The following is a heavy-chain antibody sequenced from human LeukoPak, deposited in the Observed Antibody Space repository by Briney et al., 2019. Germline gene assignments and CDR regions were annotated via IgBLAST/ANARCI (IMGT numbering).Heavy chain of an antibody. D-gene: IGHD5-24*01. J-gene: IGHJ3*02. CDR3: AAGMQMATIVDAFDI. Sequence: EASVKVSCKASGFTFTSSAMQWVRQARGQRLEWIGWIVVGSGNTNYAQKFQERVTITRDMSTSTAYMELSSLRSEDTAVYYCAAGMQMATIVDAFDIWGQGTMVTVSS. CDR1: GFTFTSSA. V-gene: IGHV1-58*02. CDR2: IVVGSGNT.